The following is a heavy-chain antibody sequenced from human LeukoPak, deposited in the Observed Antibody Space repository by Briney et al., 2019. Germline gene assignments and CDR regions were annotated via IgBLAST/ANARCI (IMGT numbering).Heavy chain of an antibody. V-gene: IGHV4-39*07. Sequence: PSETLSLTCTVSGGSISSSSHYWGWIRQPPGKGLEWIGSIYHSGSTYYNPSLKSRVTISVDTSKNQFSLKLSSVTAADTAVYYCARGLHGAGGVLDPWGQGTLVTVSS. CDR2: IYHSGST. D-gene: IGHD3-10*01. CDR1: GGSISSSSHY. CDR3: ARGLHGAGGVLDP. J-gene: IGHJ5*02.